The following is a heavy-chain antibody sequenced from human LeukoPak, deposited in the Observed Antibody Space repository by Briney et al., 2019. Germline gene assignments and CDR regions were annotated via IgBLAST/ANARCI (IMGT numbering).Heavy chain of an antibody. CDR1: GFTFSDHY. V-gene: IGHV3-72*01. D-gene: IGHD5-12*01. CDR3: ARGDGYDRRSFDY. Sequence: GGSLRLSCAASGFTFSDHYMDWVRQARGKGLEWVGRTRDKANSYTTEYAASVKGRFTISRDASKTSLYLQMNSLKSEDTAVYYCARGDGYDRRSFDYWRQGTLVTVSS. CDR2: TRDKANSYTT. J-gene: IGHJ4*02.